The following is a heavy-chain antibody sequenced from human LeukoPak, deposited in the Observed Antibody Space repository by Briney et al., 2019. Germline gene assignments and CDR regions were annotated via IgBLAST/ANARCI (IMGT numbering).Heavy chain of an antibody. CDR1: GFTFSDYA. CDR3: TRVRSGNDFDY. CDR2: IRSKAYGGTT. Sequence: GGSLRLSCTASGFTFSDYAMSWVRQAPGKGLEWVGFIRSKAYGGTTQYAASVKGRFSISRDDSKSIPYLQMSSLKTEDTAVYYCTRVRSGNDFDYWGQGTLVTVSS. V-gene: IGHV3-49*04. D-gene: IGHD3-10*01. J-gene: IGHJ4*02.